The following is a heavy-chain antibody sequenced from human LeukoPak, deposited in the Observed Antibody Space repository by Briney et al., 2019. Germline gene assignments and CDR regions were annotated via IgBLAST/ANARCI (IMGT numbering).Heavy chain of an antibody. V-gene: IGHV3-21*01. CDR1: GFTFSSYS. J-gene: IGHJ4*02. Sequence: PGGSLRLSCAASGFTFSSYSMNWVRQAPGKGLEWVSSISSSSSYIYYADSVKGRSTISRDNAKNSLYLQMNSLRAEDTAVYYCAREEGAMYYFDYWGQGTLVTVSS. CDR2: ISSSSSYI. D-gene: IGHD1-26*01. CDR3: AREEGAMYYFDY.